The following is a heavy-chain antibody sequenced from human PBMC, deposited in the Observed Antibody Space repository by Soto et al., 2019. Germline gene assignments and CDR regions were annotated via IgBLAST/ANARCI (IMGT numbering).Heavy chain of an antibody. CDR2: INTGNGNT. D-gene: IGHD3-22*01. V-gene: IGHV1-3*04. CDR1: GYTFATYA. J-gene: IGHJ6*02. Sequence: GASVKVSCKASGYTFATYAMHWVRQAPGQRLEWMGWINTGNGNTKYSQKFQGRVTITRDTSASTAYMELSSLRSEDTAVYYCAGSGYDYYYYYGMDVWGQGTTVTVSS. CDR3: AGSGYDYYYYYGMDV.